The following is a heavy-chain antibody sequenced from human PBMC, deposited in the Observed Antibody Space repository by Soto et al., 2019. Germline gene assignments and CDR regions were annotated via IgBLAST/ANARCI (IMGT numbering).Heavy chain of an antibody. D-gene: IGHD3-10*01. J-gene: IGHJ3*02. Sequence: SETLSLTCAVYGGSFSGYYWSWIRQPPGKGLEWIGEINHSGSTNYNPSLKSRVTISVDTSKNQFSLKLSSVTAADTAVYYCARGPRGSGSYYKGAFDIWGQATMVTVSS. V-gene: IGHV4-34*01. CDR1: GGSFSGYY. CDR3: ARGPRGSGSYYKGAFDI. CDR2: INHSGST.